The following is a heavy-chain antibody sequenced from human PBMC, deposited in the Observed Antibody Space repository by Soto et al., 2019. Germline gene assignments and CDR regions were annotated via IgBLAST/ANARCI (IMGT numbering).Heavy chain of an antibody. CDR2: ISYSGST. Sequence: PLETLSLTCTVSGDSISTYYWTWIRQPPGKGLEWIGYISYSGSTNYNPSLKSRLTISLNTSKKHFSLKLSSVTAADTAVYYCARGTRATQYYYYFYGMDVWGQGTRVTVS. CDR3: ARGTRATQYYYYFYGMDV. CDR1: GDSISTYY. J-gene: IGHJ6*02. V-gene: IGHV4-59*01.